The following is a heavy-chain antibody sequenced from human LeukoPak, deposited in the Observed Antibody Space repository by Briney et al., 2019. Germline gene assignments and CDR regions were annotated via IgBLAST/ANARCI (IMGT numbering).Heavy chain of an antibody. CDR2: ISGSGGTT. Sequence: GGSLRLSCAASGFTFSDYYMSWVRQAPGKGLEWVSAISGSGGTTYYADSVKGRFTISRDNSKNTLYLQMNSLRAEDTAVYYCAKDQYFDWLNWFDPWGQGTLVTVSS. CDR3: AKDQYFDWLNWFDP. J-gene: IGHJ5*02. CDR1: GFTFSDYY. V-gene: IGHV3-23*01. D-gene: IGHD3-9*01.